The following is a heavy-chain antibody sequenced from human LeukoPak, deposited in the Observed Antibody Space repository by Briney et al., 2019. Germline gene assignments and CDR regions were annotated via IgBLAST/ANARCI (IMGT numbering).Heavy chain of an antibody. J-gene: IGHJ6*03. CDR1: GYTFTGYY. CDR2: INPNSGGT. CDR3: AREKSYSYRHKNYYYYMDV. Sequence: ASVKVSCKASGYTFTGYYMHWVRQAPGQGLELVGWINPNSGGTNYAQKFQGRVTMTRDTSISTAYMELIRLRSDDTAVYYCAREKSYSYRHKNYYYYMDVWGKGTTVTISS. D-gene: IGHD5-18*01. V-gene: IGHV1-2*02.